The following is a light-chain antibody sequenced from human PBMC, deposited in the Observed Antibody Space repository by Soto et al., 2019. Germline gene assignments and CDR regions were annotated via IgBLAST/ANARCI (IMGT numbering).Light chain of an antibody. CDR1: SSNIGNNY. CDR3: GTWHSSLSTWV. V-gene: IGLV1-51*02. Sequence: QSVLTQPPSVSAAPGQTVTISCSGTSSNIGNNYVYWYQQFPGAAPKLLIYENNKRPSGIPDRFSGSKSGTSATLGITGLQTGDEADYYCGTWHSSLSTWVFGGGTKLTVL. CDR2: ENN. J-gene: IGLJ3*02.